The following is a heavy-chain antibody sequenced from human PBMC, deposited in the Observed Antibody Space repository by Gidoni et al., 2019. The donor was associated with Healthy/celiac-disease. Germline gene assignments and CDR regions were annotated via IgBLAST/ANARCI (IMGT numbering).Heavy chain of an antibody. J-gene: IGHJ4*02. CDR2: IYPGDSDT. Sequence: EVQLVQSGAEVKKPGESLKISCKGSGYSFTSYWIGWVRQMPGKGLEWMGIIYPGDSDTRYSPSFQGQVTISADKSISTAYLQWSSLKASDTAMYYCARRISIAVAGCAFDYWGQGTLVTVSS. CDR1: GYSFTSYW. D-gene: IGHD6-19*01. CDR3: ARRISIAVAGCAFDY. V-gene: IGHV5-51*01.